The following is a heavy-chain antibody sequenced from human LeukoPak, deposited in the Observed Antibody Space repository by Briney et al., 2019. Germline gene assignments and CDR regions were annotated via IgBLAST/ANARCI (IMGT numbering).Heavy chain of an antibody. CDR3: ARGIMITFGGVIDPFDY. CDR1: GFTFSSYD. V-gene: IGHV3-13*01. D-gene: IGHD3-16*02. Sequence: QTGGSLRLSCAASGFTFSSYDMHWVRQATGKGLEWVSAIGTAGDTYYPGSVKGRFTISRENAKNSLYLQMNSLRAGDTAVYYCARGIMITFGGVIDPFDYWGQGTLVTVSS. J-gene: IGHJ4*02. CDR2: IGTAGDT.